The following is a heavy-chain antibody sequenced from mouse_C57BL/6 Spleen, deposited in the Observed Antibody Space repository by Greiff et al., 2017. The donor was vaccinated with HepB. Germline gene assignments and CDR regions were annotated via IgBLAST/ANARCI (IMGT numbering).Heavy chain of an antibody. J-gene: IGHJ3*01. CDR1: GYTFTDYE. D-gene: IGHD2-2*01. CDR3: TRGGGLRRSWFAY. V-gene: IGHV1-15*01. CDR2: IDPETGGT. Sequence: QVHVKQSGAELVRPGASVTLSCKASGYTFTDYEMHWVKQTPVQGLEWIGAIDPETGGTAYNQKFKGKAILTADKSSSTAYMELRSRTSEDSAVYYCTRGGGLRRSWFAYWGQGTLVTVSA.